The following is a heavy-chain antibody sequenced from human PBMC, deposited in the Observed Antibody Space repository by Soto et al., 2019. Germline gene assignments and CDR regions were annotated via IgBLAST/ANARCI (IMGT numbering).Heavy chain of an antibody. CDR2: VYHTGRT. CDR1: GGSFKSGSYS. J-gene: IGHJ4*02. Sequence: QVQLQESGPGLVKPSETLSLTCTVSGGSFKSGSYSWSWIRQPPGKGLEWIGYVYHTGRTSYNPSLKSRVYISMDTSKNQFSLNLDSVTAADTAVYFCASDFAYFDSWGQGTLVTVSS. V-gene: IGHV4-61*01. D-gene: IGHD3-3*01. CDR3: ASDFAYFDS.